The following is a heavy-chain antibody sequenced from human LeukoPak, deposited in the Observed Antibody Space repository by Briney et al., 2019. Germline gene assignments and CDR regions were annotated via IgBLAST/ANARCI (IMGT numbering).Heavy chain of an antibody. D-gene: IGHD6-19*01. Sequence: PGGSLRLSCAASGFTFSDYAMNWVRQAPGKGLEWVAVISYDGSNKYYADSVKGRFTISRDNSKNTLYLQMNSLRAEDTAVYYCARDPGAVAGYDAFDIWGQGTMVTVSS. V-gene: IGHV3-30-3*01. CDR3: ARDPGAVAGYDAFDI. CDR2: ISYDGSNK. J-gene: IGHJ3*02. CDR1: GFTFSDYA.